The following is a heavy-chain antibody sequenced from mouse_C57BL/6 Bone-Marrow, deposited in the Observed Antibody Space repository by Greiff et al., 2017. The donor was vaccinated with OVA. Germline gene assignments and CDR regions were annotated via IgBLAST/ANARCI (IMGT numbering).Heavy chain of an antibody. CDR2: IWRGGST. V-gene: IGHV2-5*01. CDR1: GFSLTSYG. Sequence: QVQLQQSGPGLVQPSQSLSITCTVSGFSLTSYGVHWVRQSPGKGLEWLGVIWRGGSTDYNAAFMSRLSITKDNSKSQVFFKMNSLQADDTAIYYCAKNLGGNYWYFDVWGTGTTVTVSS. D-gene: IGHD2-1*01. J-gene: IGHJ1*03. CDR3: AKNLGGNYWYFDV.